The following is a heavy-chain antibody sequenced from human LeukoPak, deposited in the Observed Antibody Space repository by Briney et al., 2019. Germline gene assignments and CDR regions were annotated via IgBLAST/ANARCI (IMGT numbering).Heavy chain of an antibody. CDR1: GFTFSNAW. Sequence: GGSLRLSCAASGFTFSNAWMNWVRQAPGKGLEWVSAISGSGGSTYYADSVKGRFTISRDNSKNTLYLQMNSLRAEDTAVYYCAKDLSGLIWGQGTMVTVSS. D-gene: IGHD3-10*01. CDR3: AKDLSGLI. CDR2: ISGSGGST. V-gene: IGHV3-23*01. J-gene: IGHJ3*02.